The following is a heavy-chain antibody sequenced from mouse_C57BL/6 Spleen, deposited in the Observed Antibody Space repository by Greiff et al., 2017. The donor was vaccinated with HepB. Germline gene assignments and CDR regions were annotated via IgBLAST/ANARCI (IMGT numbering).Heavy chain of an antibody. J-gene: IGHJ4*01. CDR3: ARDLSNYGAMDY. Sequence: EVKLVESGGGLVKPGGSLKLSCAASGFTFSSYAMSWVRQTPEKRLEWVATISDGGSYTYYPDNVKGRFTISRDNAKNNLYLQMSHLKSEDTAMYYCARDLSNYGAMDYWGQGTSGTVSS. CDR1: GFTFSSYA. D-gene: IGHD2-5*01. CDR2: ISDGGSYT. V-gene: IGHV5-4*01.